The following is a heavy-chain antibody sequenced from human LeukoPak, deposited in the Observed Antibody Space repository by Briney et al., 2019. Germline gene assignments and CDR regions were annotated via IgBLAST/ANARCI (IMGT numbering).Heavy chain of an antibody. J-gene: IGHJ5*02. CDR1: GGSISSYY. Sequence: SQTLSLTCTVSGGSISSYYWSWIRQPPGKGLEWIGYIYYSGSTNYNPSLKSRVTISVDTSKNQFSLKLSSVTAADTAVYYCARSVRGTYNWFDPWGQGTLVTVSS. CDR3: ARSVRGTYNWFDP. V-gene: IGHV4-59*01. CDR2: IYYSGST. D-gene: IGHD1-1*01.